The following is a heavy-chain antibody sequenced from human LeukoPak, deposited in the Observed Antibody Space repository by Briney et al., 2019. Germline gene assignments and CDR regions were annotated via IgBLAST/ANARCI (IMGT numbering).Heavy chain of an antibody. CDR1: GGTFSSYA. CDR3: ARDSVNLGIAAAGNDY. J-gene: IGHJ4*02. D-gene: IGHD6-13*01. CDR2: IIPIFGTA. Sequence: SVKVSCKASGGTFSSYAVSWVRQAPGQGLEWMGGIIPIFGTANYAQKFQGRVTITTDESTSTAYMELSSLRSEDTAVYYCARDSVNLGIAAAGNDYWGQGTLVTVSS. V-gene: IGHV1-69*05.